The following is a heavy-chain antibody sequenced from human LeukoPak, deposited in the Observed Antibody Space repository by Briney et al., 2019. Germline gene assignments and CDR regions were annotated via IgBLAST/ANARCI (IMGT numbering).Heavy chain of an antibody. CDR3: VRDFRSADY. Sequence: PGGPLRLSCAASGNYWMHWVRQAPGKGLVWVSHINSDGSWTSYADSVKARFTTSRDNAKNTVYLQMNSLREEDTAVYYCVRDFRSADYWGQGTLVTVSS. V-gene: IGHV3-74*01. CDR2: INSDGSWT. J-gene: IGHJ4*02. CDR1: GNYW.